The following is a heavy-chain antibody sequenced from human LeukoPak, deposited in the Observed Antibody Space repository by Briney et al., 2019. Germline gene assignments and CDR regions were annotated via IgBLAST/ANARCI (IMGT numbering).Heavy chain of an antibody. Sequence: GGSLRLSCAASGISFRNYAMSWVRQAPGKGLEWVSVISGSGGSTYYADSVKGRFTISRDNSKNTLYLQMNSLRAEDTAVYYRAKVDYSDPWGQGTLVTVSS. D-gene: IGHD4/OR15-4a*01. J-gene: IGHJ5*02. CDR2: ISGSGGST. V-gene: IGHV3-23*01. CDR3: AKVDYSDP. CDR1: GISFRNYA.